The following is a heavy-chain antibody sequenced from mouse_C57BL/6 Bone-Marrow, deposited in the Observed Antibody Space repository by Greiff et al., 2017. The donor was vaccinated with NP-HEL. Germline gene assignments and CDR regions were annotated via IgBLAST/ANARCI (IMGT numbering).Heavy chain of an antibody. D-gene: IGHD2-5*01. V-gene: IGHV1-80*01. CDR2: IYPGDGDT. CDR1: GYAFSSYW. J-gene: IGHJ3*01. CDR3: ARGGYSTLAWFAY. Sequence: VQLVESGAELVKPGASVKISCKASGYAFSSYWMNWVKQRPGKGLEWIGQIYPGDGDTNYNGKFKGKATLTADKSSSTAYMQLSSLTSEDSAVYFCARGGYSTLAWFAYWGQGTLVTVSA.